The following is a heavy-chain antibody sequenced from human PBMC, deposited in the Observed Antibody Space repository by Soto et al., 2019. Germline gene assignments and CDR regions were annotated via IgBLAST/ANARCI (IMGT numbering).Heavy chain of an antibody. CDR3: ELVCWGGDGIDV. V-gene: IGHV3-21*01. D-gene: IGHD1-26*01. CDR2: IRSSSRDI. CDR1: GFTLTTST. J-gene: IGHJ6*02. Sequence: PGGSLILSFAASGFTLTTSTTHWVRQAPGKGPEWVASIRSSSRDIFYSDSVKDCSTITRDTANSSVDIPMNSMRVRDTAIYYLELVCWGGDGIDVWGQGTTVTVSS.